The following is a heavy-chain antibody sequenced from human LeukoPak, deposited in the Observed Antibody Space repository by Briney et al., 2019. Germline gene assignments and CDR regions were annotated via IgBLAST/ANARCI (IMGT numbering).Heavy chain of an antibody. D-gene: IGHD6-19*01. J-gene: IGHJ4*02. Sequence: PGGSLRLSCAASGFTFSRYAMHWVRQAPGKGLEYVSAISSNGGSTYYANSVKGRFTISRDNSKNTLYLQMGSLRADDMAVYYCARAPRGAVAAYYFDYWGQGTLVTVSS. V-gene: IGHV3-64*01. CDR2: ISSNGGST. CDR1: GFTFSRYA. CDR3: ARAPRGAVAAYYFDY.